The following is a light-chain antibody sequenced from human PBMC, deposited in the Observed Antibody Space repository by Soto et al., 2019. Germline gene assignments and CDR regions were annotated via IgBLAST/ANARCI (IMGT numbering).Light chain of an antibody. Sequence: QAVVTQEPSLTVSPGGTVTLTCGSSTGAVTSGHYPYWFQQKPGQAPRTLIYDTNNKHSWTPARFSGSLLEGKAALTLSGAQPEDEADYYCLLSYNVIRVSYSEIRVFGGGTKLTVL. CDR2: DTN. CDR3: LLSYNVIRVSYSEIRV. J-gene: IGLJ3*02. CDR1: TGAVTSGHY. V-gene: IGLV7-46*01.